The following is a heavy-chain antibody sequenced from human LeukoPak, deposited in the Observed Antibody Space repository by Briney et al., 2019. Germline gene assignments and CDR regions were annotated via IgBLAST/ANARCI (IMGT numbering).Heavy chain of an antibody. D-gene: IGHD5-12*01. CDR2: ISRSGDII. CDR1: GFTFSSYW. CDR3: ARDIGGVATEYYFDY. Sequence: GGSLRLSCAASGFTFSSYWMSWVRQAPGKGLEWVSYISRSGDIIYYADSVKGRFTISRDNAKNSLYLQTNSLRAEDTAVYYCARDIGGVATEYYFDYWGQGTLVTVSS. J-gene: IGHJ4*02. V-gene: IGHV3-48*03.